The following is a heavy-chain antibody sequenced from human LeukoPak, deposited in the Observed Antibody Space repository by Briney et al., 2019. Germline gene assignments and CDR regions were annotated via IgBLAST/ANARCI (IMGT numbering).Heavy chain of an antibody. CDR2: IIPIFGTA. CDR1: GGTFSSYA. Sequence: ASVKVSCKASGGTFSSYAISWVRQAPGQGLEWMGGIIPIFGTANYAQKFQGRVTITADESTSTAYMELSSLRSEDTAVYYCARGGSSGYYYNNYFDYWGQGTLVTVSS. J-gene: IGHJ4*02. V-gene: IGHV1-69*13. CDR3: ARGGSSGYYYNNYFDY. D-gene: IGHD3-22*01.